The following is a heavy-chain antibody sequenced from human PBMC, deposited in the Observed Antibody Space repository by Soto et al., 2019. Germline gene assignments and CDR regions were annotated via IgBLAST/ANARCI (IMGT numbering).Heavy chain of an antibody. Sequence: QVQLQESGPGLVKPSETLSLTCTVSGGSISSYYWSWIRQPPGKGLEWIGYIYYSGSTIYYPSLTSRVTISVDSSKNQFSLKLSSVTAADTAVYYCARNDDYADAFDIWGQGTMVTVSS. D-gene: IGHD4-17*01. CDR3: ARNDDYADAFDI. J-gene: IGHJ3*02. V-gene: IGHV4-59*01. CDR1: GGSISSYY. CDR2: IYYSGST.